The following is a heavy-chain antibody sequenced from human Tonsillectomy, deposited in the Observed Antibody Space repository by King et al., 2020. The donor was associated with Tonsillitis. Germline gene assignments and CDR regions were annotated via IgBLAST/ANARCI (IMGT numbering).Heavy chain of an antibody. Sequence: LKESGPTLVKPTQTLTLTCTFSGFSLSTLGVGVGWIRQPPGKALEWLALVYWDDDKRYSPSLRSRLTITKDSSKNQVVLTMTIVDPVDTATYFCTHRQYYDSSDYPFGAFDYWGRGTLVTVSS. CDR2: VYWDDDK. CDR1: GFSLSTLGVG. D-gene: IGHD3-22*01. CDR3: THRQYYDSSDYPFGAFDY. J-gene: IGHJ4*02. V-gene: IGHV2-5*02.